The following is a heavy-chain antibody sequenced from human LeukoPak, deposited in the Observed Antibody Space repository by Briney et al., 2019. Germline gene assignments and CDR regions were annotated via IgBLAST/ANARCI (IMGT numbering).Heavy chain of an antibody. Sequence: GESLKISCEASGYSFTNYWIGWVRQMPGKGLEWMGIINPGDSDTKYSPSFQGQVTISADKSISSAYLQWSSLKASDTAMYYCARRGFGSAYRLDYWGQGTLVTVSS. CDR1: GYSFTNYW. D-gene: IGHD3-22*01. CDR3: ARRGFGSAYRLDY. J-gene: IGHJ4*02. CDR2: INPGDSDT. V-gene: IGHV5-51*01.